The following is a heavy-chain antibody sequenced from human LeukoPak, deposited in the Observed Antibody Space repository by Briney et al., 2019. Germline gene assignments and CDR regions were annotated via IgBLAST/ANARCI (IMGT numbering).Heavy chain of an antibody. Sequence: GGSLRLSCAASGFTFSSYSMNWVRQAPGQGLEPVSSISSSSSYIYYADSVKGRFTISRDNAKNSLYLQMNSLRAEDTAVYYCARERAYSGYEFDYWGQGTLVTVSS. V-gene: IGHV3-21*01. CDR1: GFTFSSYS. CDR2: ISSSSSYI. J-gene: IGHJ4*02. CDR3: ARERAYSGYEFDY. D-gene: IGHD5-12*01.